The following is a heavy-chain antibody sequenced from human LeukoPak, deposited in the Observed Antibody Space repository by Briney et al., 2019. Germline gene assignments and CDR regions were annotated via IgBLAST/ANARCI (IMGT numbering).Heavy chain of an antibody. D-gene: IGHD3-10*01. CDR3: GSPTRHYGSGSPNWFDG. CDR2: INHNGGT. Sequence: PSETLSLTCAVYAGSFSGYFWGWLRQPPGKGLEWIGDINHNGGTNYNPSLKRRVTISVEPSKNQFSLTRSSVTAAAPAVSYWGSPTRHYGSGSPNWFDGWGEGTPVTASS. V-gene: IGHV4-34*01. CDR1: AGSFSGYF. J-gene: IGHJ5*02.